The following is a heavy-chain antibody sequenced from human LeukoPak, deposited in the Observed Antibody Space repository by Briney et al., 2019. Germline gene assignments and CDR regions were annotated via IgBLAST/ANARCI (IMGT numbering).Heavy chain of an antibody. D-gene: IGHD3-10*01. Sequence: ASVKVSCKASGYTFTSYGISWVRQAPGQGLEWMGWISAYNGNTNYAQKLQGRVTMTTDTSTSTGYMELSSLRSEDTAVYYCARDRRYYYGSGKSFDYWGQGTLVTVSS. CDR2: ISAYNGNT. V-gene: IGHV1-18*01. J-gene: IGHJ4*02. CDR3: ARDRRYYYGSGKSFDY. CDR1: GYTFTSYG.